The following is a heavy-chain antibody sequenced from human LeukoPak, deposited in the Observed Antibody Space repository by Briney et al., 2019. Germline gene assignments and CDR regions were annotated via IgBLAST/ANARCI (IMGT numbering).Heavy chain of an antibody. CDR2: IHRDGRS. J-gene: IGHJ4*02. CDR1: GVSISTSEW. D-gene: IGHD3-9*01. Sequence: NPSGTLSLTCAVSGVSISTSEWWIWVRQPPGQGMEWIGEIHRDGRSRYNPSLKSRVTMSIDYSKNQFSLKVSSVTAADTATYYCGKTDIYFNPIDYWGPGSLVTASS. V-gene: IGHV4-4*02. CDR3: GKTDIYFNPIDY.